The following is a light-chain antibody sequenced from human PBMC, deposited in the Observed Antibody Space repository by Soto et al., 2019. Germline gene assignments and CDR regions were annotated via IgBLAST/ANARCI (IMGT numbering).Light chain of an antibody. CDR2: KAS. V-gene: IGKV1-5*03. CDR1: QSISSR. J-gene: IGKJ4*01. Sequence: DIEMTQSPATLSASVGDRVTITCRASQSISSRLAWYQQKPGKAPNLLIYKASSLESGVPSRFSGSGSGTEFTLTISSLQADDFANYYCQQYDSYPLTFGGGTKVEIK. CDR3: QQYDSYPLT.